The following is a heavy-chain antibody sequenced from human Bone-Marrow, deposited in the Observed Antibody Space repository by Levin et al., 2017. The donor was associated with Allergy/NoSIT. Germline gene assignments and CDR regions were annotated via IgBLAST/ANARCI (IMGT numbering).Heavy chain of an antibody. Sequence: GESLKISCAASGFTLSNYGMHWVRQAPGKGLEWVAFISYDGSNQYYADSVKGRSTISRDNSKNTLYLQMNGLRGEDTAVYYCAKDRGNIAVAGLDYWVQGTLVIVSS. CDR3: AKDRGNIAVAGLDY. CDR2: ISYDGSNQ. V-gene: IGHV3-30*18. D-gene: IGHD6-19*01. CDR1: GFTLSNYG. J-gene: IGHJ4*02.